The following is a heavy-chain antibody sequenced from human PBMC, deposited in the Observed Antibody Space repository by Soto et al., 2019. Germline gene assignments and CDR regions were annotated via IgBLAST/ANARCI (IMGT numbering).Heavy chain of an antibody. D-gene: IGHD6-19*01. J-gene: IGHJ5*02. CDR1: RFSSDSYA. Sequence: GGSLRLSCAAPRFSSDSYAMSWDRQTPGKALEGVSAISGSSGSTYCADSVKDRFTIYRDNSKHTLYLPMNSLRAEETAVYYCAKERLVAVAGTVWNWFDPLSQATLVTDSS. CDR2: ISGSSGST. V-gene: IGHV3-23*01. CDR3: AKERLVAVAGTVWNWFDP.